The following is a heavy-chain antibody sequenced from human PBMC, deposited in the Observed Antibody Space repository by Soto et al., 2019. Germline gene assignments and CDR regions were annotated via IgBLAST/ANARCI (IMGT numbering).Heavy chain of an antibody. Sequence: QVQLVQSGAEVKKPGASVKVSCKASGDTFTDYYIHWVRQAPGQGLEWMGTVNPSGGHTTYAQHFLGRMPXTXXXSXXTLYMELTSLTSEATAVYYCARGGHVVVVTAALDYWGQGTLVTVSS. V-gene: IGHV1-46*01. CDR1: GDTFTDYY. J-gene: IGHJ4*02. CDR3: ARGGHVVVVTAALDY. D-gene: IGHD2-21*02. CDR2: VNPSGGHT.